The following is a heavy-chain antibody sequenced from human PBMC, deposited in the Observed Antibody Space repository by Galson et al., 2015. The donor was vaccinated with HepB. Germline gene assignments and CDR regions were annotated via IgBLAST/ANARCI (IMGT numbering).Heavy chain of an antibody. V-gene: IGHV1-18*01. CDR1: GYTFTSYG. J-gene: IGHJ4*02. CDR3: ARGRYYYDSSSSWGPPYYFDY. D-gene: IGHD3-22*01. Sequence: SVKVSCKASGYTFTSYGISWVRQAPGQGLEWMGWISAYNGNTNYAQKLQGRVTMTTDTSTSTAYMELRSLRSDDTAVYYCARGRYYYDSSSSWGPPYYFDYWGQGTLVTVSS. CDR2: ISAYNGNT.